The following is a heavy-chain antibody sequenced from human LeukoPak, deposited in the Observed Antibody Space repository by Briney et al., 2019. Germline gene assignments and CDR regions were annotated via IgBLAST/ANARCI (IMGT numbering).Heavy chain of an antibody. CDR3: ARLRGYSSSWYVQTPYYFDY. J-gene: IGHJ4*02. Sequence: SETLSLTCTVSGGSISSYYWSWVRQPPGKGLEWIGRIYHSGSTYYNPSLKSRVTISVDTSKNQFSLKLSSVTAADTAVYYCARLRGYSSSWYVQTPYYFDYWGQGTLVTVSS. CDR2: IYHSGST. V-gene: IGHV4-59*04. CDR1: GGSISSYY. D-gene: IGHD6-13*01.